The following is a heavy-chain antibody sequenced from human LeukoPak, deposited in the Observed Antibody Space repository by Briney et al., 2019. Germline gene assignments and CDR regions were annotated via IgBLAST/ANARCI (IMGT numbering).Heavy chain of an antibody. V-gene: IGHV3-74*01. J-gene: IGHJ4*02. D-gene: IGHD6-6*01. CDR2: INSDGTGT. CDR3: ATLGSSSTFAY. CDR1: GFTFSSYW. Sequence: PGGSLRLSCAASGFTFSSYWMRWVRQVPGKGLVWVSRINSDGTGTSYADSVKGRFTISRDNAKNTLYLQMNSLRADHTAVYYCATLGSSSTFAYWPQGTLLTLPS.